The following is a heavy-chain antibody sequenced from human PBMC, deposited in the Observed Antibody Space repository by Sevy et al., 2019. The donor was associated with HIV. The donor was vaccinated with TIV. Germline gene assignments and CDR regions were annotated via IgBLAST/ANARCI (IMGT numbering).Heavy chain of an antibody. D-gene: IGHD3-22*01. CDR1: GFTFSSYS. Sequence: GGSLRLSCAASGFTFSSYSMNWVRQAPGKGLEWVSSISSSSSYIYYADSVKGRFTISRDGSKNTLYLQMNSLRAEDTAVYFCARDGGYDSRGYDLSNYWGQGTLVTVSS. J-gene: IGHJ4*02. V-gene: IGHV3-21*01. CDR2: ISSSSSYI. CDR3: ARDGGYDSRGYDLSNY.